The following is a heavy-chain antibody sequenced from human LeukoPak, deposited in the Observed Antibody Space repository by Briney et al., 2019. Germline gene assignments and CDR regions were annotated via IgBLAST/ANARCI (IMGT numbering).Heavy chain of an antibody. V-gene: IGHV3-15*01. CDR3: ARDLVGSSRNFLLYGMDV. J-gene: IGHJ6*02. D-gene: IGHD6-13*01. Sequence: GGSLRLSCAASGFTFSNAWMSWVRQAPGKGLEWVGRIKSKTDGGTTDYAAPVKGRFTISRDDSKNTLYLQMNSLRAEDTAVYYCARDLVGSSRNFLLYGMDVWGQGTTVTVSS. CDR1: GFTFSNAW. CDR2: IKSKTDGGTT.